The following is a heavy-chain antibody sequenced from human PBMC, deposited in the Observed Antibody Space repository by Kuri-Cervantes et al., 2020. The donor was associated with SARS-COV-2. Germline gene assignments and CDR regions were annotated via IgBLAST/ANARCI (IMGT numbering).Heavy chain of an antibody. CDR2: IDPSDSYT. J-gene: IGHJ4*02. CDR1: GYSFTSYW. V-gene: IGHV5-10-1*01. D-gene: IGHD2-15*01. Sequence: GESLKISCKGSGYSFTSYWISWVRQMPGKGLEWMGRIDPSDSYTNYSPSFQGHVTISADKSISTAYLQWSSLKAADTAMYYCARRVGYYFDYWGQGTLVTVSS. CDR3: ARRVGYYFDY.